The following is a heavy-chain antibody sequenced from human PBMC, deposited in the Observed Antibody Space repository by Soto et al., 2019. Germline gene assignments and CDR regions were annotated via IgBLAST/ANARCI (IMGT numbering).Heavy chain of an antibody. CDR3: ARDGIHGYDYVWGTYPVEYFQH. Sequence: QVQLVESGAEVKKPGASVKVSCKAFGYTFTNYGISWVRQAPGHGLEWMGWISAYNGNTDYAQKLQGRVTMTTDTSTSTAYMELRSLRSDDTAVYYCARDGIHGYDYVWGTYPVEYFQHWGQGTLVTVSS. CDR2: ISAYNGNT. D-gene: IGHD3-16*02. J-gene: IGHJ1*01. V-gene: IGHV1-18*01. CDR1: GYTFTNYG.